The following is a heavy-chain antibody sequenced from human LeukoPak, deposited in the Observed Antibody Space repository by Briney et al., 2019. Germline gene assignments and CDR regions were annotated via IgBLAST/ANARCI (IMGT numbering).Heavy chain of an antibody. CDR3: ASWGAGGNS. D-gene: IGHD3-16*01. V-gene: IGHV3-7*01. Sequence: GGSLRLSCEASGFTLSTYWMNWVRQVPGKGLDWVANINTDGSGKRYVDSVKGRFTIATDNADNSLSLQMNSLSAEDTAVYSCASWGAGGNSWGQGPLVPVSS. J-gene: IGHJ4*02. CDR1: GFTLSTYW. CDR2: INTDGSGK.